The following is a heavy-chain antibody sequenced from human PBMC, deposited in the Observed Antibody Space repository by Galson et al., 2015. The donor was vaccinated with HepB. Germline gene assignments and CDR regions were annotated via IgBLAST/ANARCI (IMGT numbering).Heavy chain of an antibody. J-gene: IGHJ4*02. CDR2: IYSGGST. Sequence: SLRLSCAASGFTVSSNYMSWVRQAPGKGLEWVSVIYSGGSTYYADSVKGRFTISRHNSKNTLYLQMNSLRAEDTAVYYCARGEGGYCSGGSCYSPYWGQGTLVTVSS. CDR1: GFTVSSNY. V-gene: IGHV3-53*04. D-gene: IGHD2-15*01. CDR3: ARGEGGYCSGGSCYSPY.